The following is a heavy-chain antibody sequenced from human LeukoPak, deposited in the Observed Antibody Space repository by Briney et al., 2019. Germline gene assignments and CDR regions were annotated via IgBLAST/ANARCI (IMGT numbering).Heavy chain of an antibody. J-gene: IGHJ4*02. CDR1: GFTFSSYS. D-gene: IGHD3-22*01. CDR3: ARDLENYYDSSGYYSPALGY. CDR2: ISSSSSCI. Sequence: GGSLILSCAASGFTFSSYSMNWVRQAPGKGLEWVSSISSSSSCIYYADSVKGRFTISRGNAKNSLYLQMNSLRAEDTAVYYCARDLENYYDSSGYYSPALGYWGQGTLVTVSS. V-gene: IGHV3-21*01.